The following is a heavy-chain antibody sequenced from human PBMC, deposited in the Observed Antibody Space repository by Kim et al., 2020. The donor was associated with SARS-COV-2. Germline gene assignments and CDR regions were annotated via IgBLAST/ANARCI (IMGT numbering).Heavy chain of an antibody. D-gene: IGHD4-17*01. CDR2: INPNSGGI. Sequence: ASVKVSCKASGYTFTGRYMDWVRQAPGQGLEWMGWINPNSGGIKFAQKFQGRVTLTRDTSISTVYMELRSLRPDDTAVYYCARDVGTSGDYVDLFDYWGQGTLVTVSS. J-gene: IGHJ4*02. CDR3: ARDVGTSGDYVDLFDY. CDR1: GYTFTGRY. V-gene: IGHV1-2*02.